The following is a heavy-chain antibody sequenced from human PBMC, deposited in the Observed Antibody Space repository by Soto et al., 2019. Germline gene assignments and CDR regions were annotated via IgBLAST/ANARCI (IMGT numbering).Heavy chain of an antibody. J-gene: IGHJ4*02. Sequence: LRLSCAASGFTFSSYAMSWVRQAPGKGLEWVSAISGSGGSTYYADSVKGRFTISRDNSKNTLYLQMNSLRAEDTAVYYCAKDPRYSGYDWDHYFGDWGQGTLVT. CDR3: AKDPRYSGYDWDHYFGD. CDR1: GFTFSSYA. CDR2: ISGSGGST. D-gene: IGHD5-12*01. V-gene: IGHV3-23*01.